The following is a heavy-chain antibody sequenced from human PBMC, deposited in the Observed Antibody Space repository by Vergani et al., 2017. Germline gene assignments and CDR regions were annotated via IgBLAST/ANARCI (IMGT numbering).Heavy chain of an antibody. CDR2: IYSGGST. J-gene: IGHJ4*02. Sequence: EVQLVESGGGLVQPGGSLRLSRAASGFTVSSNYMSWVRQAPGKGLEWVSVIYSGGSTYYADSVKGRFTISRDNSKNTLYLQMNSLRAEDTAVYYCARDVVGDYSLDYWGQGTLVTVSS. D-gene: IGHD4-17*01. V-gene: IGHV3-66*02. CDR1: GFTVSSNY. CDR3: ARDVVGDYSLDY.